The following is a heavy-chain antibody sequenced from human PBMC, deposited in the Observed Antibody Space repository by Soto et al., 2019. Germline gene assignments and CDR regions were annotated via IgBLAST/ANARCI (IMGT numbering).Heavy chain of an antibody. V-gene: IGHV1-69*12. CDR3: GRDGAGMGATFDY. CDR2: IIPMFGTT. Sequence: QVQLVQSGAVVKKPGSSVKVSCKASGGTFSSYAINWVRQAPGPGLEWMGGIIPMFGTTTYAQKFQGRVTITADESTSTVYMELTGLTSDDTAVYYCGRDGAGMGATFDYWGQGTLVIVSS. J-gene: IGHJ4*02. D-gene: IGHD1-26*01. CDR1: GGTFSSYA.